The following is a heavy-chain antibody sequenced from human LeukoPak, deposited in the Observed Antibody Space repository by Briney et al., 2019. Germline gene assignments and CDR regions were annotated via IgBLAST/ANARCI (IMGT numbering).Heavy chain of an antibody. CDR2: INSDGSST. CDR1: GFTFSSYW. CDR3: ARRGAATDAFDI. D-gene: IGHD1-26*01. V-gene: IGHV3-74*01. Sequence: GGSLRLSCAASGFTFSSYWMHWVRQAPGKGLVWVSRINSDGSSTSYADSVKGRFTISRDNSKNTLYLQMNSLRAEDTAMYYCARRGAATDAFDIWGQGTMVTVSS. J-gene: IGHJ3*02.